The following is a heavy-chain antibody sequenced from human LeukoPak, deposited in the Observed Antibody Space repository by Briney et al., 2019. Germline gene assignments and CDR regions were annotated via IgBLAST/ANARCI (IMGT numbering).Heavy chain of an antibody. CDR1: GYIFTGYY. CDR2: ISAYNGNT. V-gene: IGHV1-18*04. J-gene: IGHJ4*02. CDR3: ARDQHTYYYDSSGLTPAVDY. Sequence: ASVKVSCKASGYIFTGYYMHWVRQAPGQGLEWMGWISAYNGNTNYAQKLQGRVTMTTDTSTSTAYMELRSLRSDDTAVYYCARDQHTYYYDSSGLTPAVDYWGQGTLVTVSS. D-gene: IGHD3-22*01.